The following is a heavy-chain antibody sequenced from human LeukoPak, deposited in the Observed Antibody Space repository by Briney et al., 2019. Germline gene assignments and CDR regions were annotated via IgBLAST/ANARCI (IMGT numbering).Heavy chain of an antibody. J-gene: IGHJ4*02. CDR2: IYRDGSNT. D-gene: IGHD5-24*01. Sequence: GGSLRLSCAASGFTFSSYAMSWVRQAPGKGLVWVSRIYRDGSNTDYADSVKGRFIISRDNVKNTLYLQMNSLRADDTAVYYCARDGDAYNFDFWGQGALVTVSS. CDR1: GFTFSSYA. CDR3: ARDGDAYNFDF. V-gene: IGHV3-74*01.